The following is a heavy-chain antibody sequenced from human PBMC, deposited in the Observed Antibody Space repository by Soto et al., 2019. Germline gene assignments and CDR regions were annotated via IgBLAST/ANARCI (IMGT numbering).Heavy chain of an antibody. CDR2: IYYSGST. D-gene: IGHD4-4*01. J-gene: IGHJ6*03. V-gene: IGHV4-59*01. Sequence: SETLSLTCTVCGGSIRRYYWSWIRQPPGKGLEWIGYIYYSGSTNYNPSLKSRVTISVDTSKNQFSLKLSSVTAADTAVYYCARADHSNYASYYYYMDVWGTGTTVTVSS. CDR1: GGSIRRYY. CDR3: ARADHSNYASYYYYMDV.